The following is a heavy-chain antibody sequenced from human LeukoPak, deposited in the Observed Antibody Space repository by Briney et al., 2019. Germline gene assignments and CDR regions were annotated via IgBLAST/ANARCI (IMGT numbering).Heavy chain of an antibody. CDR3: VTVKGSYFDY. V-gene: IGHV3-48*01. J-gene: IGHJ4*02. D-gene: IGHD2-15*01. CDR2: ISSSGSAI. Sequence: GGSLRLSCAASGFPLSSYSISWVRQAAGKGLEWVSYISSSGSAIYYVGSVKGRFTVSRDNAKNSLFRQMNSPRAEDTAAYYCVTVKGSYFDYWGQGALVTVSS. CDR1: GFPLSSYS.